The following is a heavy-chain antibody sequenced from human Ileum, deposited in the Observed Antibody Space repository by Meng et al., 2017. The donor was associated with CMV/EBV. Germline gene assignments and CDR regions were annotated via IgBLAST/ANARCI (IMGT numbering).Heavy chain of an antibody. CDR3: ARRGGSYFWDY. CDR1: GYTFTSDG. D-gene: IGHD1-26*01. CDR2: SSAYNGNT. Sequence: ASVQVSCKASGYTFTSDGISWVRHAPGQGLEGVGWSSAYNGNTNYAQKLQGRVTMTTDTSTSTAYMELRSLRSDDKAVYYCARRGGSYFWDYWGQGTLVTVSS. V-gene: IGHV1-18*01. J-gene: IGHJ4*02.